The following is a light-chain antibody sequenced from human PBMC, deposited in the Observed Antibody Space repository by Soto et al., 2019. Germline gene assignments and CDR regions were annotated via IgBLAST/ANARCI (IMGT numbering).Light chain of an antibody. CDR1: QSVSSSY. Sequence: EIVLTQSPGTLSLSPGERATLSCRASQSVSSSYLAWYQQKPGQDPRLLIYGASSRDTGIPDRFSGSGSGTDFTLTISRLEPEDFAVYYCQQYGSSLWTFGQGTKVEIK. V-gene: IGKV3-20*01. CDR2: GAS. CDR3: QQYGSSLWT. J-gene: IGKJ1*01.